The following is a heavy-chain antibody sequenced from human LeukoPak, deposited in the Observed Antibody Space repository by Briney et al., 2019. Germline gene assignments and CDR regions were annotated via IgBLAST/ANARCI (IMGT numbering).Heavy chain of an antibody. Sequence: GGSLRLSCAASGLPFNIYTMAWVRHAPGKGLEWISSISGSGNSTFYADSVKGRFTISRDNSKKTFKLQMDKLRAEDTAIYYCATDSSSWNIFDGCGQGTLVTV. CDR1: GLPFNIYT. CDR2: ISGSGNST. V-gene: IGHV3-23*01. D-gene: IGHD6-13*01. J-gene: IGHJ5*02. CDR3: ATDSSSWNIFDG.